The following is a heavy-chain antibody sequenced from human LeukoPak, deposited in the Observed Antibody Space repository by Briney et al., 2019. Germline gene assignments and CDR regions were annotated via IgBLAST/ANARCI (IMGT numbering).Heavy chain of an antibody. CDR3: AWALVGAGGPFDY. D-gene: IGHD1-26*01. J-gene: IGHJ4*02. V-gene: IGHV1-69*13. CDR2: IIPIFGTA. Sequence: ASVKVSCKASGGTFSSYAISWVRQAPGQGLEWMGGIIPIFGTANYAQKFQGRVTITADESTSTAYMELSSLRSEDTAVYYCAWALVGAGGPFDYWGQGTLVTVSS. CDR1: GGTFSSYA.